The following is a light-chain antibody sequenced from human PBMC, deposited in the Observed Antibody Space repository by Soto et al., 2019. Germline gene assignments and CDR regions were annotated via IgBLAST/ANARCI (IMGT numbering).Light chain of an antibody. CDR2: GAS. CDR3: QQSSSLPLT. V-gene: IGKV1-39*01. Sequence: DIQMTQFPSSLSASIGDRVTITCRASQNISNSLSWYQQRPGKAPKSLIYGASRLQNGVPSRFSGTGSGTDFTLTISSLQPEDFATYFCQQSSSLPLTFGPGTKVDMK. J-gene: IGKJ3*01. CDR1: QNISNS.